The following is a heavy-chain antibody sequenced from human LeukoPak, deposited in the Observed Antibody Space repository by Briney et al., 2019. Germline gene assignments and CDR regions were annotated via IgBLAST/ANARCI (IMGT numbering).Heavy chain of an antibody. CDR2: INHSGST. CDR3: ARGRVSSGYQPFDY. Sequence: PSETLSLTCAVYGGSFSGYYWSWIRQPPGKGLEWIGEINHSGSTNYNPSLKSRVTISVDTSKNQFSLKLSSVTAADTAVYYCARGRVSSGYQPFDYRGQGTLVTVSS. J-gene: IGHJ4*02. CDR1: GGSFSGYY. V-gene: IGHV4-34*01. D-gene: IGHD3-22*01.